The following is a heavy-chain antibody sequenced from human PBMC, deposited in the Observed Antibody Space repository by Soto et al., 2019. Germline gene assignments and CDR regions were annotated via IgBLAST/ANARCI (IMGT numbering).Heavy chain of an antibody. Sequence: ASVKLSCKASGYTFTSYYINWVRHATGQGLEWMGWMNPNSGNTGYAQKFQGRVTMTRNTSISTAYMELSSLRSEDTAVYYCARGGYSSFLYNLMGRAFDIRCKGTMVTVSS. J-gene: IGHJ3*02. CDR1: GYTFTSYY. CDR2: MNPNSGNT. V-gene: IGHV1-8*01. D-gene: IGHD6-19*01. CDR3: ARGGYSSFLYNLMGRAFDI.